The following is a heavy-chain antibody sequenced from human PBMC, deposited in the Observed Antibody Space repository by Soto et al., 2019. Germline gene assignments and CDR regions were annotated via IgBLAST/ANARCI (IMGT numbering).Heavy chain of an antibody. D-gene: IGHD3-9*01. CDR3: ARFRTTKEGEYYDILTGYPRPNYFYY. V-gene: IGHV4-34*01. CDR1: GGSFSGYY. J-gene: IGHJ4*02. Sequence: QVQLQQWGAGLLKPSETLSLTCPVYGGSFSGYYWSWIRQPPGKGLEWIGEINHSGSTNYNPSLKSRVTISVDTSKNQFSLKLSSVTAADTAVYYWARFRTTKEGEYYDILTGYPRPNYFYYWGQGTLVTVSS. CDR2: INHSGST.